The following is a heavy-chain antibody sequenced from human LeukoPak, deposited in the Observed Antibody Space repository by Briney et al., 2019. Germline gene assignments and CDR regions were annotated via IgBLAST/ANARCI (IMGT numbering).Heavy chain of an antibody. CDR3: SIRSSWYSEYFQH. CDR1: GFTFGDYA. D-gene: IGHD6-13*01. CDR2: IRSKAYDGTT. Sequence: GGSLRLSCTASGFTFGDYAMSWVRQAPGKGLEWVGFIRSKAYDGTTEYAASVKGRFTISRDDSKSIAYLQMNSLKTQVPTVDFCSIRSSWYSEYFQHWGQGTLVTVSS. V-gene: IGHV3-49*04. J-gene: IGHJ1*01.